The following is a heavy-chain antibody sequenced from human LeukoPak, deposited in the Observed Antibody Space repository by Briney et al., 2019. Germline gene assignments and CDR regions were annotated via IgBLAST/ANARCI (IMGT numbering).Heavy chain of an antibody. D-gene: IGHD3-22*01. J-gene: IGHJ3*01. CDR2: ISTGGSTQ. Sequence: QPGGSLRLSCAASGFTFSSYEMNWVRQAPGKGLEWVSYISTGGSTQYYADSVKGRFTISRDNAKNSLYLQMDSLRAEGTAVYYCARDILTYYFDSTGYYSAFDFWGQGTMVTVSS. V-gene: IGHV3-48*03. CDR3: ARDILTYYFDSTGYYSAFDF. CDR1: GFTFSSYE.